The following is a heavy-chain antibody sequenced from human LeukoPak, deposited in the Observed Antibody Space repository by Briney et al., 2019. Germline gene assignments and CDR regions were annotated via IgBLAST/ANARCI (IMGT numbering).Heavy chain of an antibody. CDR1: GYTFTSYD. J-gene: IGHJ5*02. CDR2: MNPNSGNT. Sequence: GASVKVSCKASGYTFTSYDINWVRQATGQGLEWMGWMNPNSGNTGYAQKFQGRVTITRNTSISTAYMELSRLRSDDTAVYYCARDFFIAAAFTNWFDPWGQGTLVTVSS. CDR3: ARDFFIAAAFTNWFDP. V-gene: IGHV1-8*03. D-gene: IGHD6-13*01.